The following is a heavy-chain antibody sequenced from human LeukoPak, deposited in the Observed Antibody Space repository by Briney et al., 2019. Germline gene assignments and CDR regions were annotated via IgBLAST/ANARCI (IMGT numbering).Heavy chain of an antibody. CDR3: ARRWDHWNYAFDY. V-gene: IGHV5-51*01. CDR1: GYTFTNYW. CDR2: IYPGDSET. Sequence: GESLKISCKGSGYTFTNYWIGWVRQMPGKGLEWMGIIYPGDSETRYSPSFQGQVTISADKSISTAYLQWSSLKASDTAMYYCARRWDHWNYAFDYWGQGTLVTVSS. D-gene: IGHD1-7*01. J-gene: IGHJ4*02.